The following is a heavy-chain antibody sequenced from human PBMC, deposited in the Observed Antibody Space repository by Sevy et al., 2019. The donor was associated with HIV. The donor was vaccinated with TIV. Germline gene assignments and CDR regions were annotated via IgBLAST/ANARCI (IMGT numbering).Heavy chain of an antibody. V-gene: IGHV3-23*01. J-gene: IGHJ3*02. Sequence: GGSLRLSCAASGFTFNSYAMSWVRQAPGTGLEWVSGLSGGGESTYYADSVMGRFTISRDNSKNTLYLQMNSLRAEDTAIYYCAKVGPVVRGVITDAFDIWGQGTMVTVSS. CDR1: GFTFNSYA. CDR2: LSGGGEST. CDR3: AKVGPVVRGVITDAFDI. D-gene: IGHD3-10*01.